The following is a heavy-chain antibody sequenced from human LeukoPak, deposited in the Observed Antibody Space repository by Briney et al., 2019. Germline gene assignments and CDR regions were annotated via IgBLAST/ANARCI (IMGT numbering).Heavy chain of an antibody. CDR1: GGSISSYY. D-gene: IGHD3-3*01. Sequence: SETLSLTCTVSGGSISSYYWSWIRQPPGKGLEWIGEINHSGSTNYNPSLKSRVTISVDTSKNQFSLKLSSVTAADTAVYYCARVPGFVDYWGQGTLVTVSS. V-gene: IGHV4-34*01. CDR2: INHSGST. CDR3: ARVPGFVDY. J-gene: IGHJ4*02.